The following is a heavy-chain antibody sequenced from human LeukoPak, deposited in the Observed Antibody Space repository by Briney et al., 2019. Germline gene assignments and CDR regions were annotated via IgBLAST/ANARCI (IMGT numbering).Heavy chain of an antibody. J-gene: IGHJ4*02. CDR2: ISVDGHNE. CDR3: PPPPGILENNAYDQGY. Sequence: PGGSLRLSCAASGFTFSDYYMSWVRQAPGKGLEWVAVISVDGHNEYYADSVKGRFTISRDNSKNTLYLQMNSLRAEDTAVYYCPPPPGILENNAYDQGYWGQGTLVTVSS. D-gene: IGHD5-12*01. V-gene: IGHV3-30-3*01. CDR1: GFTFSDYY.